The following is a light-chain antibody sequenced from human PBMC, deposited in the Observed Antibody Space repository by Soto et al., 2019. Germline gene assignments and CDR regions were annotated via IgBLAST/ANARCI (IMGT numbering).Light chain of an antibody. CDR1: QSVSSSY. Sequence: EIVLTQSPGTLSLSPGERATLSCRASQSVSSSYLAWYQQKPGQAPRLLIYGASSRATGIPDRFSGSGSGTDFTLTISSLEPEDFAVYYCQQYGSLPPYTFGQGTKLAIK. CDR3: QQYGSLPPYT. V-gene: IGKV3-20*01. CDR2: GAS. J-gene: IGKJ2*01.